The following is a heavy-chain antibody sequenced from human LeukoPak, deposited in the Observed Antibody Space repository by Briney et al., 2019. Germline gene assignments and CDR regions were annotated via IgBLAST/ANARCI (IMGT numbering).Heavy chain of an antibody. CDR2: INHSGST. D-gene: IGHD2-2*01. Sequence: SETLSLTCAVYGGSFSGYYWSWIRQPPGKGLEWIGEINHSGSTNYNPSLKSRVTISVDTSKNQFSLKLSSVTAADTAVYYCARVKIVVVPAVKRNAFDIWGQGTMVTVSS. CDR1: GGSFSGYY. V-gene: IGHV4-34*01. J-gene: IGHJ3*02. CDR3: ARVKIVVVPAVKRNAFDI.